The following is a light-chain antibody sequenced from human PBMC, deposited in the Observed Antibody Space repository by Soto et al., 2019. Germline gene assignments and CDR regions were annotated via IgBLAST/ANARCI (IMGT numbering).Light chain of an antibody. CDR1: QSISN. CDR3: LQYGSWYT. J-gene: IGKJ2*01. CDR2: DTS. Sequence: NGWTQSPGTLSVSPGERATLSCMASQSISNLAWDQQKPGQAPRLVIYDTSSRATGIPDRFSGSGSVTDFTLTISRLEPEYVAVYYCLQYGSWYTFGHGTTLEIK. V-gene: IGKV3-20*01.